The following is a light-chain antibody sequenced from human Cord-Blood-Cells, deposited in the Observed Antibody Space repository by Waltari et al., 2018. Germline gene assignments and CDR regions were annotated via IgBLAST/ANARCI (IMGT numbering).Light chain of an antibody. J-gene: IGKJ4*01. V-gene: IGKV3-20*01. CDR1: QSVSSSY. CDR3: QQYGSSLLT. CDR2: GAS. Sequence: EIVLTQSPGTLSLSPGERANLPCRASQSVSSSYLAWYQQKPGQAPRLLIYGASSRATGIPDRFSGSGSGTDFTLTISRLDPEDFAVYYCQQYGSSLLTFGGGTKVEIK.